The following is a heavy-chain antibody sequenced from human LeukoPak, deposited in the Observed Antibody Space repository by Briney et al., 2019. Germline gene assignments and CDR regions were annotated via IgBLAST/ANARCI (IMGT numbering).Heavy chain of an antibody. CDR2: IYYSGST. CDR1: GGSISSYY. J-gene: IGHJ4*02. V-gene: IGHV4-59*01. D-gene: IGHD1-1*01. Sequence: PSETLSLTCTVSGGSISSYYWSWIRQPPGKGLEWIGYIYYSGSTNCNPSLKSRVTISVDTSKNQFSLKLSSVTAADTAVYYCARSTPNDDYWGQGTLITVSS. CDR3: ARSTPNDDY.